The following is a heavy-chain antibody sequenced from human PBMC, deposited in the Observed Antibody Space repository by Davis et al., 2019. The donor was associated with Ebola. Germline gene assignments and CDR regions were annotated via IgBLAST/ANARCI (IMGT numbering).Heavy chain of an antibody. CDR3: ARGRDFWRN. Sequence: MPSETLSLTCAVYGGSFSGYYWSWIRQPPGKGLEWIGEINHSGSTNYNPPLKSRVTISVDTSKNQFSLKLSSVTAADTAVYYCARGRDFWRNWGQGTLVTVSS. CDR2: INHSGST. J-gene: IGHJ4*02. V-gene: IGHV4-34*01. CDR1: GGSFSGYY. D-gene: IGHD3-3*01.